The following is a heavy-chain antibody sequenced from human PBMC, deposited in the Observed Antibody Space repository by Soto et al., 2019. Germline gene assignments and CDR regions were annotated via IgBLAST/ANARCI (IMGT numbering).Heavy chain of an antibody. CDR2: IYHSGST. Sequence: QVQLQESGPGLAKPSQTLSLNCTVSGGSISSGDYYWSWIRQPPGKGLEWIGYIYHSGSTYYNPSLKSRVTISVNTSKNQFSLKLSSVTAADTAVYYCARERPDGARLDPWGQGTLVTVSS. CDR1: GGSISSGDYY. J-gene: IGHJ5*02. V-gene: IGHV4-30-4*01. CDR3: ARERPDGARLDP. D-gene: IGHD6-6*01.